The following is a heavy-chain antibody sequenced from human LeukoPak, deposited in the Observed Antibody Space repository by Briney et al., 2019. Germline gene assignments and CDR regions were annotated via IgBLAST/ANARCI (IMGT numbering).Heavy chain of an antibody. Sequence: SVKVSCKASGGTFSRYAISWVRQAPGQGLEWMGRIIPIIGIVNYAQKFQGRVTITADKSTSTAYMELSSLRSEDTAVYYCARAPSGYTPNANYYYYGMDVWGQGTTVTVSS. CDR3: ARAPSGYTPNANYYYYGMDV. CDR1: GGTFSRYA. V-gene: IGHV1-69*04. CDR2: IIPIIGIV. D-gene: IGHD5-12*01. J-gene: IGHJ6*02.